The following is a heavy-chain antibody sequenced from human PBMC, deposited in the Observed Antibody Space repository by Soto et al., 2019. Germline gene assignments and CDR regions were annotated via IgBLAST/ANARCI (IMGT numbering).Heavy chain of an antibody. CDR1: GGSFTSNNW. CDR2: IYWSGIT. J-gene: IGHJ4*02. V-gene: IGHV4-4*02. D-gene: IGHD1-7*01. Sequence: PWENLSLTRAVSGGSFTSNNWWTWVRQPQGQGLEWILEIYWSGITNYNPSLKSRVTIALDESENQFSRKVTSLAAAATAVYYCASRDPGTSVDYWGQGTVVTSPQ. CDR3: ASRDPGTSVDY.